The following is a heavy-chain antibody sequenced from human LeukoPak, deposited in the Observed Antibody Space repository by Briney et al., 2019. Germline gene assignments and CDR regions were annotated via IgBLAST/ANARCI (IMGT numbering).Heavy chain of an antibody. V-gene: IGHV3-66*01. CDR1: GFTVSSNY. CDR3: ARDRGIIAAPHGMDV. J-gene: IGHJ6*02. D-gene: IGHD6-25*01. Sequence: GGSLRLSCAASGFTVSSNYMSWVRQAPGKGLEWVSVIYSGGSTYYADSVKGRFTISRDNSKNTLYLQMNSLRAEDTAVYYCARDRGIIAAPHGMDVWGQGTAVTVSS. CDR2: IYSGGST.